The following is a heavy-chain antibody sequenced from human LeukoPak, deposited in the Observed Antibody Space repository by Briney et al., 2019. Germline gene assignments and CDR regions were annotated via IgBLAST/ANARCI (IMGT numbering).Heavy chain of an antibody. CDR1: GFSLSTYG. Sequence: GGSLRLSCATSGFSLSTYGMHWVRQAPGKGLEWVAIIYYDGSNKHYADSVKGRFTISRDDSKYTLYLQMNGLRAEDTAIYYCAKVSGSYSGAYYYYMDVWGEGTTVTVSS. V-gene: IGHV3-33*06. J-gene: IGHJ6*03. CDR2: IYYDGSNK. D-gene: IGHD1-26*01. CDR3: AKVSGSYSGAYYYYMDV.